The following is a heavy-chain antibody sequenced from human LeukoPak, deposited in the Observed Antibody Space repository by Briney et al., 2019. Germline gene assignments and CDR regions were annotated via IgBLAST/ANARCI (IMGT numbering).Heavy chain of an antibody. CDR1: GFTFSSYG. Sequence: PGRSLRLSCSAHGFTFSSYGMHWVRQAPGKGLEWVAVIWYDGSNKYYADSVKGRFTISRDNSKNTLYLQMNSLRAEDTAVYYCAKERNDCSGGSCHYLDAFDIWGQGTMVTVSS. V-gene: IGHV3-33*06. J-gene: IGHJ3*02. D-gene: IGHD2-15*01. CDR2: IWYDGSNK. CDR3: AKERNDCSGGSCHYLDAFDI.